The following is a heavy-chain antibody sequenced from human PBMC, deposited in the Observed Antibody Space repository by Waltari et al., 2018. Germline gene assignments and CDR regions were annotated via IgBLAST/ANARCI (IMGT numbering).Heavy chain of an antibody. CDR2: VHYSGSR. V-gene: IGHV4-59*02. D-gene: IGHD3-10*01. Sequence: QVQLQESGPGLVRPSETLSLTCTVSGVSVTSYFWSWIRQPPGQGLEGIGYVHYSGSREYNPSRKSRITTSVDTSNNYFSLTLKSVTAADTAVYYCARESSGSGTNNWFDPWGQGILVTVSS. CDR3: ARESSGSGTNNWFDP. CDR1: GVSVTSYF. J-gene: IGHJ5*02.